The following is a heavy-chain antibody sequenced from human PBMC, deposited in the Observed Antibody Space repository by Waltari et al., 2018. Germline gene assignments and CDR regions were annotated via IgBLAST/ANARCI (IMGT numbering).Heavy chain of an antibody. CDR2: MDYSGST. CDR3: VRHARTTSGGKHFDH. Sequence: QLQLQESGPGLVKASETLSHTCTVSGDSFSLSSSYWGCVRQPPGKGLEWIGNMDYSGSTDYNPSLKSRVTISGDTSKSQFSLKLSSVTAADTSMYYCVRHARTTSGGKHFDHWGQGMLVTVSP. CDR1: GDSFSLSSSY. J-gene: IGHJ4*02. V-gene: IGHV4-39*01. D-gene: IGHD2-15*01.